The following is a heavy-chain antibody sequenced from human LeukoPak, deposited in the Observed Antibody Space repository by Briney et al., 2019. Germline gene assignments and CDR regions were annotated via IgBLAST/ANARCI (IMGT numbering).Heavy chain of an antibody. Sequence: GGPLRLFCAVCGLTLSGSAMHGVREASGEGLVGVGCIRSKANSYATAYAASVKGRFTISRDGSKNTAYLQMNSLKTEDTAVYYCAKDWETMIVGVDFDYWGQGTLVTVSS. CDR3: AKDWETMIVGVDFDY. J-gene: IGHJ4*02. D-gene: IGHD3-22*01. CDR1: GLTLSGSA. V-gene: IGHV3-73*01. CDR2: IRSKANSYAT.